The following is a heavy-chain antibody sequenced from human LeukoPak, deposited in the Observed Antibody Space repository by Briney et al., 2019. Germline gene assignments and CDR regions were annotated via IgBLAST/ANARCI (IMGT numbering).Heavy chain of an antibody. D-gene: IGHD3-10*01. Sequence: ASVKVSCKASGYTFTSCDINWVRQATGQGLEWMGWMNPNSGNTGYAQKFQGRVTMTRNTSISTAYMELSSLRSEDTAVYYCARMELNYYGSGSYYNVTDYWGQGTLVTVSS. CDR1: GYTFTSCD. CDR2: MNPNSGNT. CDR3: ARMELNYYGSGSYYNVTDY. V-gene: IGHV1-8*01. J-gene: IGHJ4*02.